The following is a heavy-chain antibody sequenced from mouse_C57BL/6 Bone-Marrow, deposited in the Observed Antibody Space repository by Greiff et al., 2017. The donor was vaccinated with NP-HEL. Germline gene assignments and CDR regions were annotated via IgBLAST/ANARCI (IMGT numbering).Heavy chain of an antibody. D-gene: IGHD1-1*01. V-gene: IGHV1-64*01. J-gene: IGHJ1*03. CDR1: GYTFTSYW. CDR2: IHPNSGST. CDR3: ASTLNYYGSSYRYFDV. Sequence: QVQLQQPGAELVKPGASVKLSCKASGYTFTSYWMHWVKQRPGQGLEWIGMIHPNSGSTNYNEKFKSKATLTVDKSSSTAYMQLSSLTSEDSAVYYCASTLNYYGSSYRYFDVWGTGTTVTVPS.